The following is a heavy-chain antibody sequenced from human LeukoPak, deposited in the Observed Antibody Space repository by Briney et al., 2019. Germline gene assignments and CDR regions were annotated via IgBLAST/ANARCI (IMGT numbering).Heavy chain of an antibody. J-gene: IGHJ4*02. V-gene: IGHV1-69*06. CDR2: IIPIFGTA. D-gene: IGHD6-6*01. CDR1: GGTFSSYA. CDR3: AVGGTSSSSFYSKKNPYYFDY. Sequence: ASVKVSCKASGGTFSSYAISWVRQAPGQGLEWMGGIIPIFGTANYAQKFQGRVTITADKSTSTAYMELSSLRSEDTAVYYCAVGGTSSSSFYSKKNPYYFDYWGQGTLVTVSS.